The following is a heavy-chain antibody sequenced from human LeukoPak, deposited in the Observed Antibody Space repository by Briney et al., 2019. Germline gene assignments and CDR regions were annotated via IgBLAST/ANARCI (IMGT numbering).Heavy chain of an antibody. CDR2: INHSGST. D-gene: IGHD4-17*01. CDR1: GGSFSGYY. V-gene: IGHV4-34*01. J-gene: IGHJ4*02. Sequence: SETLSLTCAVYGGSFSGYYWSWIRQPPGKGLEWIGEINHSGSTNYNPSLKSRVTISVDTSKNQFSLKLSSVTAADTAMYYCARPQKDYGDYSYYFDYWGQGTLVTVSS. CDR3: ARPQKDYGDYSYYFDY.